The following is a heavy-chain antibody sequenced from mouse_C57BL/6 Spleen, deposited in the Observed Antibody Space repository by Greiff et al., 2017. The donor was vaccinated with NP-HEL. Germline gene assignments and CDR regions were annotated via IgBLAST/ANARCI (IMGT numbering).Heavy chain of an antibody. V-gene: IGHV5-6*01. CDR2: ISSGGSYT. D-gene: IGHD1-1*01. Sequence: EVQVVESGGDLVKPGGSLKLSCAASGFTFSSYGMSWVRQTPDKRLEWVATISSGGSYTYYPDSVKGRFTISRDNAKNTLYLQMSSLKSEDTAMYYCARPITTGFDYWGQGTTLTVSS. CDR3: ARPITTGFDY. CDR1: GFTFSSYG. J-gene: IGHJ2*01.